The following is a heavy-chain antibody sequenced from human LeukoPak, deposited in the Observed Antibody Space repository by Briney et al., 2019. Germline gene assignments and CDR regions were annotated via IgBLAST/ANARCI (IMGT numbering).Heavy chain of an antibody. CDR2: IYYSGST. CDR3: ARRGGSGSRNYYGMDV. Sequence: PSETLSLTCTVSGGSISSSSYYWGWIRQPPGKGLEWIGSIYYSGSTYYNPSLKSRVTISVDTSKNQFSLKLSSVTAADTAVYYCARRGGSGSRNYYGMDVWGQGTTVTVSS. CDR1: GGSISSSSYY. J-gene: IGHJ6*02. V-gene: IGHV4-39*01. D-gene: IGHD3-10*01.